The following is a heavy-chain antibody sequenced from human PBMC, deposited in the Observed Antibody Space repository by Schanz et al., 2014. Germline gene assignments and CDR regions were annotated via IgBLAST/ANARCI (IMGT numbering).Heavy chain of an antibody. CDR1: GFAFSSYG. CDR2: FDAHDGRA. D-gene: IGHD3-10*01. J-gene: IGHJ4*02. CDR3: ARGGFGEVSYFDY. V-gene: IGHV3-NL1*01. Sequence: QVRLVESGGGVVQPGRSLRLSCAASGFAFSSYGMNWLRQAPGKGLEWVSGFDAHDGRAYYADSAKGRFTISRDNSKNTLYLQMNSLRPEDTAVYYCARGGFGEVSYFDYWGQGTLVTVSS.